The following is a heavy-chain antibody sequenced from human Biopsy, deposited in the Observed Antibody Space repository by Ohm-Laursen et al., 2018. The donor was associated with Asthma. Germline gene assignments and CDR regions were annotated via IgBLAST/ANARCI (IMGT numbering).Heavy chain of an antibody. CDR1: GGSINIGDYY. D-gene: IGHD4-17*01. J-gene: IGHJ5*02. Sequence: TLSLTCTVSGGSINIGDYYWSWIRQHPVKGLEWIGYIYYSGSTYYNPSLKSRVSISLDTSKNQFSLSLTSVTAADTAVYYCARTTYGDDGFDPWGQGPLVTLSS. CDR3: ARTTYGDDGFDP. V-gene: IGHV4-31*03. CDR2: IYYSGST.